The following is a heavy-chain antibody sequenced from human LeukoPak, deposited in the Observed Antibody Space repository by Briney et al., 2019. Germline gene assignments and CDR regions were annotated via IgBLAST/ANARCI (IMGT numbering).Heavy chain of an antibody. CDR1: GYTFTSYD. Sequence: ASVKVSCKAAGYTFTSYDINWVRQATGQGLEWMGWMNPNSGNTGYAQKFQGRVTTTRNTSISTAYMELSSLRSEDTAVYYCARPAGTSLGFDYWGQGTLVTVSS. CDR2: MNPNSGNT. V-gene: IGHV1-8*01. J-gene: IGHJ4*02. D-gene: IGHD1/OR15-1a*01. CDR3: ARPAGTSLGFDY.